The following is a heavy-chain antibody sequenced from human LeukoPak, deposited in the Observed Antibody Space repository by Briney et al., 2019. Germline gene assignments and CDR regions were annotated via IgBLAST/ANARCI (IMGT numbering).Heavy chain of an antibody. CDR2: IKEDGGEK. Sequence: GGSLRLSCAASGFTFSSYCMSWVRQAPGKGLEWVANIKEDGGEKYYVDSVKGRFTMSRDNAKNSLYLQMNSLRAEDTAVYYCARCSNAYYYYMDVWGKGTTVTVSS. CDR3: ARCSNAYYYYMDV. D-gene: IGHD2-8*01. J-gene: IGHJ6*03. V-gene: IGHV3-7*01. CDR1: GFTFSSYC.